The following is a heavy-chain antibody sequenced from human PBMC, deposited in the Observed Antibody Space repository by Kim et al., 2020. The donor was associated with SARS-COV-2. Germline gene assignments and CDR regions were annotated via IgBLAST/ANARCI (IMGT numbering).Heavy chain of an antibody. CDR3: ARDPAMGATTYYFDY. V-gene: IGHV3-48*02. Sequence: DSGKGRFTISRDNAKNSLYLQMNSLRDEDTAVYYCARDPAMGATTYYFDYWGQGTLVTVSS. D-gene: IGHD1-26*01. J-gene: IGHJ4*02.